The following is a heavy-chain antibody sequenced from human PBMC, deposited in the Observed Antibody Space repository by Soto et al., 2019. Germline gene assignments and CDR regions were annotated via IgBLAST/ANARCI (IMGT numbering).Heavy chain of an antibody. CDR1: GFTFSTYW. Sequence: GGSLRLSCAASGFTFSTYWMHWVRQAPGKGLVWVSRLDNDGTNTRYADSVKGRFTVSRDNGKNTVYLQMDSLRAEDTGTYYCAHRLALIASPFNHWGQGTLVTVSS. D-gene: IGHD2-15*01. J-gene: IGHJ4*02. V-gene: IGHV3-74*01. CDR3: AHRLALIASPFNH. CDR2: LDNDGTNT.